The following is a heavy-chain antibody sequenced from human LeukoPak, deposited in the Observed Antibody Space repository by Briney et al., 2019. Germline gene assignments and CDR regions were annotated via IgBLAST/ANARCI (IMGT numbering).Heavy chain of an antibody. CDR2: ISSSSSTI. Sequence: GGSLRLPCAAPGFTFSSYSMNWVRQAPGKGLEWVSYISSSSSTIYYADSVKGRFTISRDNAKNSLYLQMNSLRAEDTAVYYCARIHSSSWYGESGYGMDVWGQGTTVTVSS. CDR1: GFTFSSYS. CDR3: ARIHSSSWYGESGYGMDV. J-gene: IGHJ6*02. D-gene: IGHD6-13*01. V-gene: IGHV3-48*01.